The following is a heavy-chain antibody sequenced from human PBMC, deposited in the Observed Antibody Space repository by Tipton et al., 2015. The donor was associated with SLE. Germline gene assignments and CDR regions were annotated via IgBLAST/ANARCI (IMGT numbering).Heavy chain of an antibody. CDR2: ISGSGGST. Sequence: GSLRLSCAASGFTFSSYAMSWVRQAPGKGLEWVSAISGSGGSTYYADSVKGRFTISRDNSKNTLYLQMNSLRAEDTAVYYCAKSIALNYYDSSGSHYYFDYWGQGTLVTVSS. CDR3: AKSIALNYYDSSGSHYYFDY. D-gene: IGHD3-22*01. CDR1: GFTFSSYA. J-gene: IGHJ4*02. V-gene: IGHV3-23*01.